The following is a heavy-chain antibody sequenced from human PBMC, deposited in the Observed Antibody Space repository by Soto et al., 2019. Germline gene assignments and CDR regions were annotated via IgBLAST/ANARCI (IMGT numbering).Heavy chain of an antibody. CDR2: IYSGGST. J-gene: IGHJ4*02. Sequence: EVQLVESGGGLVQPGGSLRLSCAASGFTVSSNYMSWVRQAPGKGLEWVSVIYSGGSTYYADSVKGRFTISRDNSKNTLYLQMNSLRAEDTAVYYCAINTFGGVIDLDYWGQGTLVTVSS. V-gene: IGHV3-66*01. CDR3: AINTFGGVIDLDY. CDR1: GFTVSSNY. D-gene: IGHD3-16*02.